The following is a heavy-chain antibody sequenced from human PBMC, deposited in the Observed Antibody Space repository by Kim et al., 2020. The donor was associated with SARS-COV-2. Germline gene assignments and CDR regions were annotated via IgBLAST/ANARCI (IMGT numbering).Heavy chain of an antibody. D-gene: IGHD3-10*01. CDR1: GFSLSTNGMY. CDR2: IDWDDDK. Sequence: SGPTLVNPTQTLTLTCTFSGFSLSTNGMYVSWIRQPPGKALEWLALIDWDDDKYYSTSLRTRLTXSKDXSKNXXVLTMTNMDPVDTATYYCARIDPGXGMSFDYWGQGTLVTVSS. J-gene: IGHJ4*02. V-gene: IGHV2-70*01. CDR3: ARIDPGXGMSFDY.